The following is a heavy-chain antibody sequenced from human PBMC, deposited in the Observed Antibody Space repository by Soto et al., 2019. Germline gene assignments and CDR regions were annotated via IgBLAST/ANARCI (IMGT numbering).Heavy chain of an antibody. Sequence: GGSLRLSCAASGFTFSSYAMHWVRQAPGKGLEWVAVISYDGSNKYYADSVKGRFTISRDNSKNTLYLQMNSLRAEDTAVYYCARDPTTYYYDSSGYPYFDYWGQGTLVTVSS. CDR2: ISYDGSNK. D-gene: IGHD3-22*01. V-gene: IGHV3-30-3*01. J-gene: IGHJ4*02. CDR1: GFTFSSYA. CDR3: ARDPTTYYYDSSGYPYFDY.